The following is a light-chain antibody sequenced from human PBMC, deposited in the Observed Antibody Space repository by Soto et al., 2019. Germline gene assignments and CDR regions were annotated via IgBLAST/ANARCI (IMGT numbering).Light chain of an antibody. CDR1: NIGSKS. J-gene: IGLJ2*01. CDR3: QVWDSSSDRVV. V-gene: IGLV3-21*04. CDR2: YDS. Sequence: SYELTQPPSVSVAPGKTARITCGGNNIGSKSVHWYQQKPGQAPVLVIYYDSDRPSGIPERFSGSNSGNTATLTISGVEAGDEADYYCQVWDSSSDRVVFGGGTKLTVL.